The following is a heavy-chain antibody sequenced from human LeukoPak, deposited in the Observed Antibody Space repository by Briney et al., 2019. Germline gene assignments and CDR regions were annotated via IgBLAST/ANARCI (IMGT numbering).Heavy chain of an antibody. J-gene: IGHJ4*02. D-gene: IGHD4-17*01. CDR1: GGSISSYY. CDR3: ARVSRADYGDYVPFDY. CDR2: IYYSGST. V-gene: IGHV4-59*12. Sequence: PSETLSLTCTVSGGSISSYYWSWIRQPPGKGLEWIGYIYYSGSTNHNPSLKSRVTISVDRSKNQFSLKLSSVTAADTAVYYCARVSRADYGDYVPFDYWGQGTLVTVSS.